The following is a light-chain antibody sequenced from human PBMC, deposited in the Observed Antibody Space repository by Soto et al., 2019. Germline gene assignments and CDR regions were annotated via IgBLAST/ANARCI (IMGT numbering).Light chain of an antibody. V-gene: IGKV1-39*01. CDR3: QQGYKTPYT. CDR1: LRVSKY. Sequence: DIPMTQSPSSLSASVGDTVTITCRASLRVSKYLNWYQQKSGKAPDLLIYTASSLQSGVPSRFSASGSGTQFPPTISNLQPEEFANFYLQQGYKTPYTFGQGTRVDIK. CDR2: TAS. J-gene: IGKJ2*01.